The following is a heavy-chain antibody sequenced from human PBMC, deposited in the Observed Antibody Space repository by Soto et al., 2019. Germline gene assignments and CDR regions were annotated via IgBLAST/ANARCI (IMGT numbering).Heavy chain of an antibody. D-gene: IGHD2-15*01. CDR2: IIPIFGPA. V-gene: IGHV1-69*01. CDR3: VSGSGWTKVEY. J-gene: IGHJ4*02. Sequence: QVQLVQSGAEVKKPGSSVKVSCKASGGTVSNSAISWLRQAPGQGLEWMGGIIPIFGPATYTQKFQDRVTLTATVSTDAGNMGLGRLTSKVTAVYMCVSGSGWTKVEYWGQVTLVTVAS. CDR1: GGTVSNSA.